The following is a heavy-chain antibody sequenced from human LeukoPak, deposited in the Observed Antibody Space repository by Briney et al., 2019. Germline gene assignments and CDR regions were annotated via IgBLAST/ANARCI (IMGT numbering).Heavy chain of an antibody. J-gene: IGHJ4*02. Sequence: VASVKVSCKASGYTFTGYHMHWVRQAPGQGLEWMGRINPNSGDTNYAQKFQGRVTMTRDTSISTAYMELSRLRSDDTAVYYCARDYCSSTSCLFDYWGQGTLVTVFS. CDR1: GYTFTGYH. V-gene: IGHV1-2*06. D-gene: IGHD2-2*01. CDR3: ARDYCSSTSCLFDY. CDR2: INPNSGDT.